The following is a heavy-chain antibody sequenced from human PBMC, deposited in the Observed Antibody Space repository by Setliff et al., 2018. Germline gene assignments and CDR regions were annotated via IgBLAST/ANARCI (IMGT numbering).Heavy chain of an antibody. CDR3: ARRPIALAGYRKGAFDI. V-gene: IGHV1-18*01. CDR2: VSTYNGDT. Sequence: GASVKVSCKASGYSFSFFGITWVRQAPGQGLEWMGWVSTYNGDTNYAQKFRGRVTMTTDISTSTAYMELRTLRSDDTAVYYCARRPIALAGYRKGAFDIWGQGTVVT. D-gene: IGHD6-19*01. J-gene: IGHJ3*02. CDR1: GYSFSFFG.